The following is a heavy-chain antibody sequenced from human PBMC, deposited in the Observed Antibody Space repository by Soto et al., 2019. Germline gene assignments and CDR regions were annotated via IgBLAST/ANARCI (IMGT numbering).Heavy chain of an antibody. J-gene: IGHJ4*02. Sequence: ALRVSWSPSLFTFSGSAMHWVREDSVKGLGFFGRVRSKANSYATAYAASVKGRFTISRDDSKNTAYLQMNSLKTEDTAVYYCTRELELKYEYWGQGTQVTVSS. V-gene: IGHV3-73*01. CDR1: LFTFSGSA. CDR2: VRSKANSYAT. CDR3: TRELELKYEY. D-gene: IGHD1-7*01.